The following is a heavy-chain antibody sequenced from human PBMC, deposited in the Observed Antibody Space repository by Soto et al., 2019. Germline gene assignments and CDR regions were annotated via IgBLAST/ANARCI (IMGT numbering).Heavy chain of an antibody. D-gene: IGHD2-2*01. CDR3: AKDADGIVVVPAADASYGMDV. CDR1: GFTFSSYG. Sequence: GGSLRLSCAASGFTFSSYGMHWVRQAPGKGLEWVAVISYDGSNKYYADSVKGRFTISRDNSKNTLYLQMNSLRAEDTAVYYCAKDADGIVVVPAADASYGMDVWGQGTTVTVSS. CDR2: ISYDGSNK. V-gene: IGHV3-30*18. J-gene: IGHJ6*02.